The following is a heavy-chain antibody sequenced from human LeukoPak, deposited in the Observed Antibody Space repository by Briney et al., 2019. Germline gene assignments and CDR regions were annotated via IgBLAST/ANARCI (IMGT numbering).Heavy chain of an antibody. CDR2: MNPNSGNT. CDR3: ARGGRSSSWSNWFDP. D-gene: IGHD6-13*01. CDR1: GYTFTSYD. Sequence: GASVKDSCKASGYTFTSYDINWVRQATGQGLEWMGWMNPNSGNTDYAQKFQGRGTMTRNTSISTAYMELSSLRSEDTAVYYCARGGRSSSWSNWFDPWGQGTLVTVSS. J-gene: IGHJ5*02. V-gene: IGHV1-8*01.